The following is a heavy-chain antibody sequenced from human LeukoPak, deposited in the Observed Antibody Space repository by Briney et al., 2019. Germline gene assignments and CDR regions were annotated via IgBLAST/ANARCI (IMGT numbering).Heavy chain of an antibody. CDR1: GFTFSSYG. J-gene: IGHJ4*02. Sequence: PGGSLRLSCAASGFTFSSYGMHWVRQAPGKGLEWVAVIWYDGSNKYYADSVKGRFTISRDNSKNTLYLQMNSLRAEDTAVYYCAREFPVTIFGVVIGYFDYWGQGTLVTVSS. CDR3: AREFPVTIFGVVIGYFDY. V-gene: IGHV3-33*01. CDR2: IWYDGSNK. D-gene: IGHD3-3*01.